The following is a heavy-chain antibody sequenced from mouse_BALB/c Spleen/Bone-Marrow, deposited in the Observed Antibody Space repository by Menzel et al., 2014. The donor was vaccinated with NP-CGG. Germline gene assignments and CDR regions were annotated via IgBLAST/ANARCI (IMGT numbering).Heavy chain of an antibody. J-gene: IGHJ3*01. CDR2: INSNGGTT. D-gene: IGHD2-13*01. Sequence: EVQRVESGGGLVQPGGSLKLSCAASGFTFSNYGMSWVRQTPDKRLDLVATINSNGGTTYYPDSVKGRFTISRDNAKNTLYLQMSSLKSEDIAMYFCARGLYYVAYGPGFAYWGQGTLVTVSA. CDR1: GFTFSNYG. CDR3: ARGLYYVAYGPGFAY. V-gene: IGHV5-6-3*01.